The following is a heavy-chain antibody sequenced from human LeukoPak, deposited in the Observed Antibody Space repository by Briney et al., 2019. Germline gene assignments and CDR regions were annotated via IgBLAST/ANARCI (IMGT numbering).Heavy chain of an antibody. V-gene: IGHV1-2*02. CDR2: INPNSGGT. Sequence: ASVKVSCKASGYTFTSYGISWVRQAPGQGLEWMGWINPNSGGTNYAQKFQGRVTMTRDTSISTAYMELSRLRSDDTAVYYCAPSLWFGAINYWGQGTLVTVSP. J-gene: IGHJ4*02. D-gene: IGHD3-10*01. CDR3: APSLWFGAINY. CDR1: GYTFTSYG.